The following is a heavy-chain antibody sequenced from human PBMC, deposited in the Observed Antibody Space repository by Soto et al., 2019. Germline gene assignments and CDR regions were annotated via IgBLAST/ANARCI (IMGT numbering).Heavy chain of an antibody. J-gene: IGHJ4*02. CDR3: ARVGTTYYFDY. CDR2: TRNKANSYTT. V-gene: IGHV3-72*01. CDR1: GFTFSDHY. Sequence: EVQLVESGGGLVQPGGSLRLSCAASGFTFSDHYMDWVRQAPGKGLEWVGRTRNKANSYTTEYAASVKGRFTISRDESQNSLYPQMNSLKTEDTAVYYCARVGTTYYFDYWGQGTLVTVSS.